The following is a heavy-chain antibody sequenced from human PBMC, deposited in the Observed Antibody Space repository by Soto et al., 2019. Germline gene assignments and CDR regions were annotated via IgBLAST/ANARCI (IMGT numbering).Heavy chain of an antibody. V-gene: IGHV1-18*01. CDR1: GYTFTSYG. Sequence: AASVKVSCKASGYTFTSYGISWVRQAPGQGLEWMGWISAYNGNTNYAQKLQGRVTMTTDTSTSTAYMELRSLRSDDTAVYYCASHSSSWYSDWCFAYWGQGTLVTVSS. CDR3: ASHSSSWYSDWCFAY. CDR2: ISAYNGNT. J-gene: IGHJ4*02. D-gene: IGHD6-13*01.